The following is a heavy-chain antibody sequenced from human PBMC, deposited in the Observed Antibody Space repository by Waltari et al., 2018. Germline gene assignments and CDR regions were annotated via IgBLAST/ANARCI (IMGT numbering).Heavy chain of an antibody. V-gene: IGHV3-23*01. Sequence: EVQLLESGGGLVQPGGSLRVSCAASGFSFNDYAMSWVRQAPGKGLEWVSSIVGGGDNTYYADSVKGRFTISRDNSKNTVFLQRNSLRAEDTAVYFCAKVVLTPYYFYYGMDVWGQGTTVTVPS. CDR3: AKVVLTPYYFYYGMDV. CDR2: IVGGGDNT. D-gene: IGHD2-21*02. J-gene: IGHJ6*02. CDR1: GFSFNDYA.